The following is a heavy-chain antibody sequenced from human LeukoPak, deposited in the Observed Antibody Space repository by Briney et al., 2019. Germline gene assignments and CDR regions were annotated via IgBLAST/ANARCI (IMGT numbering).Heavy chain of an antibody. CDR1: RFTFTNYA. V-gene: IGHV3-23*01. J-gene: IGHJ3*02. CDR3: AKDGGELRGSFDI. CDR2: ISGDGGST. Sequence: PGGSLRLSCAASRFTFTNYAMNWVRQAPGKWLEWVSFISGDGGSTYYADSLKGRFTISRDNSKNTLYLQMDSLRAEDTAIYYCAKDGGELRGSFDIWGQGTMVTVSS. D-gene: IGHD1-26*01.